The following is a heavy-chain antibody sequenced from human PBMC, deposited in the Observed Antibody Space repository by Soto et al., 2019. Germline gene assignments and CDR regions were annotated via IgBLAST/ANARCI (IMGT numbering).Heavy chain of an antibody. CDR1: GGTFSSYA. CDR3: ARPLRYYDSSGYYTFDY. D-gene: IGHD3-22*01. J-gene: IGHJ4*02. V-gene: IGHV1-69*13. CDR2: IIPIFGTA. Sequence: SVKVSCKASGGTFSSYAISWVRQAPGQGLEWMGGIIPIFGTANYAQKFQGRVTITADESTSTAYMELSSLRSEDTAVYYCARPLRYYDSSGYYTFDYWGQGTLVTVSS.